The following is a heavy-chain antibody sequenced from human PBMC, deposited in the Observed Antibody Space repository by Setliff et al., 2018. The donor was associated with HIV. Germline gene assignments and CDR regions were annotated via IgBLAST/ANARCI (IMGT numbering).Heavy chain of an antibody. CDR3: VRGTLDF. CDR1: GFTFSTYG. CDR2: ISSSGFPI. V-gene: IGHV3-48*01. J-gene: IGHJ4*02. Sequence: GGSLRLSCEASGFTFSTYGMNWFRHAPGKGLEWVAQISSSGFPIYYADSARGRFTASRDKGKNSLFLQMTSLRAEDTAVYYCVRGTLDFWGQGNLVTVSS.